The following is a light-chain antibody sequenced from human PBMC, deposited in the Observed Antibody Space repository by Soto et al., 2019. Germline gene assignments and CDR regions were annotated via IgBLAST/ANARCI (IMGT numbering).Light chain of an antibody. V-gene: IGLV2-14*01. CDR3: SSYTSSSTLV. CDR1: SSDVGVYNY. CDR2: DVS. Sequence: QSALTQPASVSGSPGQSITISCTGTSSDVGVYNYVSWYQQHPGKAPRLMIYDVSNRPSGVSNRFSGAKSGNTASLTISGLKAEDEAHYYCSSYTSSSTLVFGGGTKLTVL. J-gene: IGLJ2*01.